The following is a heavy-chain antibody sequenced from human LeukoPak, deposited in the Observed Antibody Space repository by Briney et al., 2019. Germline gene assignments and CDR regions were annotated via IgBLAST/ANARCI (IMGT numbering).Heavy chain of an antibody. V-gene: IGHV3-33*06. D-gene: IGHD1-26*01. CDR1: GFTFSNYG. CDR3: AKFSGTREYSGSYYRAPEPFDY. Sequence: PGGSLRLSCAASGFTFSNYGMHWVRQAPGKGLEWVAVMWYDGSNKYYTDSVKGRFTISRDNSKNTLYLQMNSLRAEDTAVYYCAKFSGTREYSGSYYRAPEPFDYWGQGTLVTVSS. CDR2: MWYDGSNK. J-gene: IGHJ4*02.